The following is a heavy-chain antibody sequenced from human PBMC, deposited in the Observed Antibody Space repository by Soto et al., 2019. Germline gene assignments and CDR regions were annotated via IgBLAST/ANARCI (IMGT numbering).Heavy chain of an antibody. CDR2: ISGSGGRT. V-gene: IGHV3-23*01. CDR3: AKGGYYSLFDI. D-gene: IGHD3-16*01. CDR1: GFPFSSYA. J-gene: IGHJ3*02. Sequence: GGSLRLSCVASGFPFSSYAMSWVRQTPGKGLEWVSGISGSGGRTYYADSVKGRFTISRDKSNNTLSLQMHILRVEDTAVYFCAKGGYYSLFDIWGQGTMVTVSS.